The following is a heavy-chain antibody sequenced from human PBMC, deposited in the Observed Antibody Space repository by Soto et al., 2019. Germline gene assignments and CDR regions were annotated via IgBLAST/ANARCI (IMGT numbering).Heavy chain of an antibody. CDR1: GHSFTSYC. V-gene: IGHV5-10-1*01. Sequence: GDSLKISRKRSGHSFTSYCISWVRQMPGKGPEWMGRIDPSDSYTNYSPSFQGHVTISADKSISTAYLQWSSLKASDTAMYYCASAPVGGIAAAGTGYYGMDVWGQGTTVTVSS. J-gene: IGHJ6*02. CDR3: ASAPVGGIAAAGTGYYGMDV. D-gene: IGHD6-13*01. CDR2: IDPSDSYT.